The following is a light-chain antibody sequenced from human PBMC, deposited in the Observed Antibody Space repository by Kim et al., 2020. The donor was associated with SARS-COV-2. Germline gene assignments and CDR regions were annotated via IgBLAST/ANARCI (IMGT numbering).Light chain of an antibody. CDR3: RQYNNWPPIT. CDR2: GAY. CDR1: QSVSSN. Sequence: EIVMTQSPATLSVSPGERATLSCRASQSVSSNLAWYQQKPGQAPRLLIYGAYTRATGIPARFSGSGSGTEFTLTISSLQSEDFAVYYFRQYNNWPPITFGGGTKVDIK. J-gene: IGKJ4*01. V-gene: IGKV3-15*01.